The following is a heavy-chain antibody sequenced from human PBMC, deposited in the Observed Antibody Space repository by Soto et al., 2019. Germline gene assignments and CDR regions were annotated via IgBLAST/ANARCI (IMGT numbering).Heavy chain of an antibody. CDR3: AKGGRELQNYYYYAMDV. CDR2: ISGSGGST. J-gene: IGHJ6*02. CDR1: GFTFSSYA. V-gene: IGHV3-23*01. D-gene: IGHD1-26*01. Sequence: PGGSLRLSCAASGFTFSSYAMSWVRQAPGKGLEWVSAISGSGGSTYYADSVKGRFTISRDNSKNTLYLQMNSLRAEDTAVYYCAKGGRELQNYYYYAMDVWGQGTTVTVSS.